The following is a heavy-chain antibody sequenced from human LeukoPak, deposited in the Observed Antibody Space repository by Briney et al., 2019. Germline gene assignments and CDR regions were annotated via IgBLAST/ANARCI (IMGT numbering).Heavy chain of an antibody. J-gene: IGHJ6*03. Sequence: GGSLRLSCTASGFNFGDYAMSWVRQAPGKGLEWVSLIRSKAYGGETEYAASVKGRFTISRDDSKSIAYLQMTSLKTEDTAVYYCTKPPATTYYFYYMDVWGKGTTVTVSS. D-gene: IGHD1-26*01. CDR2: IRSKAYGGET. V-gene: IGHV3-49*04. CDR3: TKPPATTYYFYYMDV. CDR1: GFNFGDYA.